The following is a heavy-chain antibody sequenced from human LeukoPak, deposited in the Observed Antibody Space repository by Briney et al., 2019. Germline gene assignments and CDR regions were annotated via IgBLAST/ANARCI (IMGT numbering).Heavy chain of an antibody. CDR1: GGSISSGSYF. Sequence: SETLSLTCTVSGGSISSGSYFWSWIRQPAGKGLEWIGRINTSGTTDYNPSLKSRVTISVDTPKNQLFLKLSSVTAADTAVYYCARHEPSSSWTGTSAFDIWGQGTMVTVSS. J-gene: IGHJ3*02. V-gene: IGHV4-61*02. CDR3: ARHEPSSSWTGTSAFDI. CDR2: INTSGTT. D-gene: IGHD6-13*01.